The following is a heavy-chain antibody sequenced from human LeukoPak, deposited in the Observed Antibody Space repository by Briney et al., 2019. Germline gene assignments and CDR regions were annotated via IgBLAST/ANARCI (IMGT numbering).Heavy chain of an antibody. D-gene: IGHD1-7*01. Sequence: ASVKVSCKASGYTFTSYGISWVRQAPGQGLEWMGGFDPEDGETIYAQKFQGRVTMTEDTSTDTAYMELSSLRSGDTAVYYCATEGWNYAEGWFDPWGQGTLVTVSS. V-gene: IGHV1-24*01. J-gene: IGHJ5*02. CDR2: FDPEDGET. CDR3: ATEGWNYAEGWFDP. CDR1: GYTFTSYG.